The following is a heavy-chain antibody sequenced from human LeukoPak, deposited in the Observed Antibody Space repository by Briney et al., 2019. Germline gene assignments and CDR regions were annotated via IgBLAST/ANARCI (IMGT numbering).Heavy chain of an antibody. CDR3: VRDRFTVTYFDSFDV. V-gene: IGHV3-30-3*01. CDR2: VSYEGIHT. D-gene: IGHD3-16*02. CDR1: GFTFSHHP. Sequence: GGSLRLSCGASGFTFSHHPIHWVRQVPGKGLQWVAVVSYEGIHTYYADSVKGRFTISRDNSKKMVFLQMSSLRADYTALYCCVRDRFTVTYFDSFDVWGQGAMVIVSS. J-gene: IGHJ3*01.